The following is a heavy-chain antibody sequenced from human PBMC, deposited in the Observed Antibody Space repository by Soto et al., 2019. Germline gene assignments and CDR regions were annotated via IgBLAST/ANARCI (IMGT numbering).Heavy chain of an antibody. Sequence: EVQLLESGGGLVQPGGSLRLSCAASGFTFSSYAMSWVRQAPGKGLEWVSAISGSGGSTYYADSVKSRFTISRDNSKNTLYLQMNSLRADDTAVYYCAKEFIDTVTTGDYWGQGTLVTVSS. CDR3: AKEFIDTVTTGDY. D-gene: IGHD4-4*01. J-gene: IGHJ4*02. V-gene: IGHV3-23*01. CDR1: GFTFSSYA. CDR2: ISGSGGST.